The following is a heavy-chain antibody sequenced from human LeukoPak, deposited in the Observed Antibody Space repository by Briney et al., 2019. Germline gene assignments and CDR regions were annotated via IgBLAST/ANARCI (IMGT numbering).Heavy chain of an antibody. CDR2: MHHSGSA. J-gene: IGHJ3*02. CDR1: GGSISSYF. Sequence: NPSETLSLTCTVSGGSISSYFWSWVRQSPGKGLEWIGFMHHSGSANSNPSLKSRVTISMDTSKNQFSLKMSSVTAADTAVYYCARDSPFEWDVLGDSFDSWGQGTVVTVSS. D-gene: IGHD1-26*01. CDR3: ARDSPFEWDVLGDSFDS. V-gene: IGHV4-59*01.